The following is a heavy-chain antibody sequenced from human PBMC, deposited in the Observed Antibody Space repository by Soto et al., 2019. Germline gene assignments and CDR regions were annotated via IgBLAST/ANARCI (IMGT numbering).Heavy chain of an antibody. D-gene: IGHD6-13*01. V-gene: IGHV1-69*13. CDR1: GYTFTSYS. CDR3: ARDESGSSPPQNYYYYYGMDV. Sequence: SVEVSCKXSGYTFTSYSISWVRQAPGQGLEWMGGIIPIFGTANYAQKFQGRVTITADESTSTAYMELSSLRSEDTAVYYCARDESGSSPPQNYYYYYGMDVWGQGTTVTVSS. J-gene: IGHJ6*02. CDR2: IIPIFGTA.